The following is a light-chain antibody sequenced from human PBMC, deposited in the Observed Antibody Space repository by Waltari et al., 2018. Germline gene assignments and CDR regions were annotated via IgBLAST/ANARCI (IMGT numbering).Light chain of an antibody. CDR2: LGS. V-gene: IGKV2-28*01. CDR3: MQSLRALWT. CDR1: QSLLHSNGYNY. J-gene: IGKJ1*01. Sequence: VTLYPPSLPATAGRPPSIACRSSQSLLHSNGYNYLDWYLQKPGQSPQLLIYLGSNRASGVPDRFSGSGSGTDFTLKISRVEAEDVGVYYCMQSLRALWTFGQGTKVEIK.